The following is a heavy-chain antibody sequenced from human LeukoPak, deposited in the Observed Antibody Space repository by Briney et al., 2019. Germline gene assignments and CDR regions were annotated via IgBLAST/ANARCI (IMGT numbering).Heavy chain of an antibody. CDR3: ARALAAAGSY. CDR2: INQDGSQK. V-gene: IGHV3-7*01. J-gene: IGHJ4*02. CDR1: GFPFSNDP. D-gene: IGHD6-25*01. Sequence: GGSLRLSCTASGFPFSNDPMNWVRQAPGKGLEWVANINQDGSQKYYVDSVKGRFTISRDNAKNSLYLQMNSLRAEDTAVYYCARALAAAGSYWGQGTLVTVSS.